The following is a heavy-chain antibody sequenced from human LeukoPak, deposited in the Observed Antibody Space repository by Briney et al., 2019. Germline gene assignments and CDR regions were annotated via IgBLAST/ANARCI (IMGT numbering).Heavy chain of an antibody. Sequence: ASVKVSCKASGYTFTGYYMHWVRQAPGQGLEWMGWINPNSGGTNYAQKFQGWVTMTRDTSISTAYMELSRLRSDDTAVYYCARLWDYDFWDGYRSPIGAFDIWGQGTMVTVSS. CDR2: INPNSGGT. D-gene: IGHD3-3*01. V-gene: IGHV1-2*04. CDR3: ARLWDYDFWDGYRSPIGAFDI. CDR1: GYTFTGYY. J-gene: IGHJ3*02.